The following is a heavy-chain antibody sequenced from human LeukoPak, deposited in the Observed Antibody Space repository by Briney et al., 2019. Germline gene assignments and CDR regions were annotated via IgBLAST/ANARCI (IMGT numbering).Heavy chain of an antibody. J-gene: IGHJ4*02. CDR2: IKEDGSEK. Sequence: GGSLRLSCAASGFTFSNYWMSWVRQAPGKGLEWVANIKEDGSEKYYVDSVKDRFTISRDNARNSLYLQMNSLRAEDTAVYYCASGRQLGYWGQGTLVTVSS. CDR1: GFTFSNYW. V-gene: IGHV3-7*01. D-gene: IGHD6-13*01. CDR3: ASGRQLGY.